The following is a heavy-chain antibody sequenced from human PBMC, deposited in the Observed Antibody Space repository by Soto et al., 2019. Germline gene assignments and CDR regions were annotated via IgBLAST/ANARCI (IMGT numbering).Heavy chain of an antibody. Sequence: HPGGSLRLSCAASGFTFSTSYMSWVRQTPGEGPEWVASINEDGSVKQYVDSVKGRFTISRDNAKNSLYLQMNSLGAEDTAVYYCATAHRVTTMHWCQGTLVNVAS. CDR3: ATAHRVTTMH. D-gene: IGHD4-17*01. CDR2: INEDGSVK. CDR1: GFTFSTSY. J-gene: IGHJ4*02. V-gene: IGHV3-7*01.